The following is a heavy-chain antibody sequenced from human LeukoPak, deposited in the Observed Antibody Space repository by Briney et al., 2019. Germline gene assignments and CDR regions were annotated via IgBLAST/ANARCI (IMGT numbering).Heavy chain of an antibody. CDR3: ARDGGYCSGGSCYTLSDY. J-gene: IGHJ4*02. V-gene: IGHV1-69*13. CDR2: IIPIFGTA. CDR1: GGTFSSYA. D-gene: IGHD2-15*01. Sequence: ASVKVSCKASGGTFSSYAISWVRQAPGQGLEWMGGIIPIFGTANYPQKFQGRVTITADESTSTAYMELSSLRSEDTAVYYCARDGGYCSGGSCYTLSDYWGQGTLVTVSS.